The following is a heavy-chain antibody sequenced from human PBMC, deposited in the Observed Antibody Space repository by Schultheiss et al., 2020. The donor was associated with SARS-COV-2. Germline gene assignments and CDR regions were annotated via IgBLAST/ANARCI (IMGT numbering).Heavy chain of an antibody. Sequence: SETLSLTCTVSGDSISSYFWSWIRQPPGKGLEWIGEINHSGSTNYNPSLKSRVTISVDTSKNQFSLKLSSVTAADTAVYYCARDMGGSYYGGYFDLWGRGTLVTVAS. CDR3: ARDMGGSYYGGYFDL. CDR1: GDSISSYF. V-gene: IGHV4-59*01. D-gene: IGHD1-26*01. CDR2: INHSGST. J-gene: IGHJ2*01.